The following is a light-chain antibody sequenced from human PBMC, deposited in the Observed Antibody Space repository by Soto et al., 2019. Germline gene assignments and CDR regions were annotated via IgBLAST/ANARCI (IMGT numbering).Light chain of an antibody. Sequence: DIVLTQSPDSLAVSLGERATIHCKSSQTIFYTSSNKNYLAWYQQRPGQPPKLLIYWASDRESGVPNRFSGSGSGTDFTLTISGLQAEDVAVYYCQQYYSTRFTFGPGTRLDIK. CDR1: QTIFYTSSNKNY. J-gene: IGKJ3*01. V-gene: IGKV4-1*01. CDR2: WAS. CDR3: QQYYSTRFT.